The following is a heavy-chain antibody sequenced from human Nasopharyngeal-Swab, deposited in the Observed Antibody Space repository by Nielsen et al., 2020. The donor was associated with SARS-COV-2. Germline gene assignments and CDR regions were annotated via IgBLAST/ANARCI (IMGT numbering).Heavy chain of an antibody. Sequence: GESLQISCAASGFTFSSYAMSWVRPAPGKGLEWVSAISGSGGSTYYADSVKGRFTISRDNSKNTLYLQMNSLRAEDTAVYYCAKDEPYYDSSGYNYYYYYYMDVWGKGTTVTVSS. CDR3: AKDEPYYDSSGYNYYYYYYMDV. CDR2: ISGSGGST. CDR1: GFTFSSYA. J-gene: IGHJ6*03. V-gene: IGHV3-23*01. D-gene: IGHD3-22*01.